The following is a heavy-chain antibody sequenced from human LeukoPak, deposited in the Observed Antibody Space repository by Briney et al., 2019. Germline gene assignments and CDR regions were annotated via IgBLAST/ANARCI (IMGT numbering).Heavy chain of an antibody. CDR3: ARVVPAILRQEAWFDP. CDR1: GYSISSGYY. J-gene: IGHJ5*02. D-gene: IGHD3-3*01. CDR2: IHNSGST. Sequence: PSETLCLSCTLSGYSISSGYYWGWIRQPPGKGLEWIGNIHNSGSTYYHPSLNRRVTISVDRSKNQFSLKLNSVTAADPAVYYCARVVPAILRQEAWFDPWGQGTLVTVP. V-gene: IGHV4-38-2*02.